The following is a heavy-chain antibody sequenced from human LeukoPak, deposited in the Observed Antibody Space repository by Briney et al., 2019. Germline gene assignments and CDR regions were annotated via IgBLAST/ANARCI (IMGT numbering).Heavy chain of an antibody. CDR2: ISHDGSEK. CDR3: ASNHGSGWYVGEY. J-gene: IGHJ4*02. V-gene: IGHV3-30*03. D-gene: IGHD6-19*01. Sequence: GGSLRLSCAASGFNFRSYGMHWVRQAPGKGLEWVAVISHDGSEKYYDDSVKGRFTISRDNAKNALSLQMNSLSDEDTAVYFCASNHGSGWYVGEYWGQGILVTVSS. CDR1: GFNFRSYG.